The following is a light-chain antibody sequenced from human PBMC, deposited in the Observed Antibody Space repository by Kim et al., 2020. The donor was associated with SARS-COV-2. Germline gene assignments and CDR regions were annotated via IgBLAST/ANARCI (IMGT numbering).Light chain of an antibody. Sequence: EIVLTQSPGTLSLSPGERATLSCRASQSVDSRYFAWYQQKPGQAPRLLIHAVSNRATGIPDRFSGSGSGTDFTLTISRLEPEDFAVYYCQQYGGSPRYFFGQGTKLDI. V-gene: IGKV3-20*01. CDR2: AVS. CDR3: QQYGGSPRYF. J-gene: IGKJ2*01. CDR1: QSVDSRY.